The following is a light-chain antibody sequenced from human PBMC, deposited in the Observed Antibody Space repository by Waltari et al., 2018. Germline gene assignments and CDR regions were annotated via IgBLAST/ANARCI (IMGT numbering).Light chain of an antibody. CDR1: QRISTS. CDR2: KAS. CDR3: QQSDSVPLT. V-gene: IGKV1-5*03. J-gene: IGKJ4*01. Sequence: DIQMTQSPSTLSASVGDRVTITCRASQRISTSLAWYQQKPGKAPRLLMHKASSLESGVPSRFSGSGSGTEFTLTISTLQPEDFATYYCQQSDSVPLTFGGGTKVEIK.